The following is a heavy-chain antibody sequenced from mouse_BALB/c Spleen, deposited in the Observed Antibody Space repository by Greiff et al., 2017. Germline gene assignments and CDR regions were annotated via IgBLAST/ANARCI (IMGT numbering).Heavy chain of an antibody. CDR2: ISSGGST. V-gene: IGHV5-6-5*01. CDR1: GFTFSSYA. CDR3: ARGGRITTVVDLYYAMDY. Sequence: EVQRVESGGGLVKPGGSLKLSCAASGFTFSSYAMSWVRQTPEKRLEWVASISSGGSTYYPDSVKGRFTISRDNARNILYLQMSSLRSEDTAMYYCARGGRITTVVDLYYAMDYWGQGTSVTVSS. D-gene: IGHD1-1*01. J-gene: IGHJ4*01.